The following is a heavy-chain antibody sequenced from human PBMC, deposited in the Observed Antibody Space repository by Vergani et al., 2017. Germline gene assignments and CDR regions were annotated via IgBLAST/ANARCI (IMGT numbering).Heavy chain of an antibody. V-gene: IGHV4-31*03. CDR2: IYYTGST. CDR3: ARHVVGDSSGWYDVWRAYYYYGMDV. Sequence: QVQLQESGPGLVKPSQTLSLTCTVSGGSISSGGYYWSWIRQHPGKGLEWIGYIYYTGSTYYNSSLKGRVTMSVDTSKHQFSLKLSSVTAADTAVYYCARHVVGDSSGWYDVWRAYYYYGMDVWGQGTTVTVSS. CDR1: GGSISSGGYY. D-gene: IGHD6-19*01. J-gene: IGHJ6*02.